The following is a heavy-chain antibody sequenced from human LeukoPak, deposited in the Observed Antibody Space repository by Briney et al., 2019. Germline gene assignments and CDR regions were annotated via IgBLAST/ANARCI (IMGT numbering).Heavy chain of an antibody. CDR3: ARDRSYYDSSGFLDY. V-gene: IGHV1-69*05. D-gene: IGHD3-22*01. CDR1: GGTFSSYA. CDR2: IIPIFGTA. Sequence: SVKVSCKASGGTFSSYAISWVRQAPGQGLEWMGRIIPIFGTANYAQKFQGRVTIPTDESTSTAYMELSSLRSEDTAVYYCARDRSYYDSSGFLDYWGQGTLVTVSS. J-gene: IGHJ4*02.